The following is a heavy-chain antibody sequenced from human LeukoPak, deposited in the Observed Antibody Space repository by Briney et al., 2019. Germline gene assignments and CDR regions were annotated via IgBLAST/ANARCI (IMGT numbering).Heavy chain of an antibody. D-gene: IGHD3-3*01. J-gene: IGHJ4*02. CDR3: AKDPGDFWSGYYTGHDY. Sequence: GGSLRLSCAASGFTFSSYGMHWVRQAPGKGLEWVAFIRYDGSNKYYAVSVKGRFTISRDNSKNTLYLQMNSLRAEDTAVYYCAKDPGDFWSGYYTGHDYWGQGTLVTVSS. V-gene: IGHV3-30*02. CDR1: GFTFSSYG. CDR2: IRYDGSNK.